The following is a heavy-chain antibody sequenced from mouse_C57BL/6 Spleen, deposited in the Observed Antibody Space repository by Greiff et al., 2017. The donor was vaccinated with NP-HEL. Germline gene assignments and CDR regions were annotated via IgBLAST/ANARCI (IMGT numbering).Heavy chain of an antibody. CDR3: AREDYYYGSSYLFAY. Sequence: LVESGPELVKPGASVKISCKASGYAFSSSWMNWVKQRPGKGLEWIGRIYPGDGDTNYNGKFKGKATLTADKSSSTAYMQLSSLTSEDSAVYFCAREDYYYGSSYLFAYWGQGTLVTVSA. CDR2: IYPGDGDT. CDR1: GYAFSSSW. D-gene: IGHD1-1*01. J-gene: IGHJ3*01. V-gene: IGHV1-82*01.